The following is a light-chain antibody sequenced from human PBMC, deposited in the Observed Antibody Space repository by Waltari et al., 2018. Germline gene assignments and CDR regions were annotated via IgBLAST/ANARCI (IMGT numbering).Light chain of an antibody. Sequence: QSALTQPAPVSGSPGQSITIACTGTSRAVGSYNLFSWYQQHPGKAPKLMIYEVSKRPSGVSNRFSGSKSGNTASLTISGLQAEDEADYYCCSYAGSSTYVVFGGGTKLTVL. CDR3: CSYAGSSTYVV. V-gene: IGLV2-23*02. J-gene: IGLJ2*01. CDR2: EVS. CDR1: SRAVGSYNL.